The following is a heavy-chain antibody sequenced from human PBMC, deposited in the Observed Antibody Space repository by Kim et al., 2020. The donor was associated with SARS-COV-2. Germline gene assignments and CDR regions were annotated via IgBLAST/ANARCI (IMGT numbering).Heavy chain of an antibody. J-gene: IGHJ4*02. CDR3: ARDLALRGHYYGSGSFDY. D-gene: IGHD3-10*01. CDR1: GFTFSSYS. V-gene: IGHV3-21*01. CDR2: ISSSSSYI. Sequence: GGSLRLSCAASGFTFSSYSMNWVRQAPGKGLEWVSSISSSSSYIYYADSVKGRFTISRDNAKNSLYLQMNSLRAEVTAVYYCARDLALRGHYYGSGSFDYWGQGTLVTVSS.